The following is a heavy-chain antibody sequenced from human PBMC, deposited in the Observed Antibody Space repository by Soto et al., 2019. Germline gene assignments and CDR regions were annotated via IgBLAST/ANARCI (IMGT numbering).Heavy chain of an antibody. CDR2: ISGYNGNT. V-gene: IGHV1-18*01. CDR1: GYTFSNYG. J-gene: IGHJ4*02. Sequence: QVQRVQSGAEVKKPGASVKVSCKASGYTFSNYGISWVRQAPGQGLEWMGWISGYNGNTHYAQKFQGRVTMTTDTSTSTAYMELRSLRSDDTAMFYCARDGSSSWPNFDYWGQGTLVTVSS. CDR3: ARDGSSSWPNFDY. D-gene: IGHD6-13*01.